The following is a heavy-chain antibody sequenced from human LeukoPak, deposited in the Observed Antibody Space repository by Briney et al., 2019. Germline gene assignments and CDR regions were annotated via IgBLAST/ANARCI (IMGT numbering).Heavy chain of an antibody. Sequence: PSQTLSLTCTVSGGSISSGGYYWSWIRQHPGKGLEWIGYIYYSGSTYYNPSLKSRVTISVDTSKNQFSLKLSSVTVADTAVYYCARVVVPYYFDYWGQGTLVTVSS. D-gene: IGHD2-2*01. CDR2: IYYSGST. CDR3: ARVVVPYYFDY. V-gene: IGHV4-31*03. J-gene: IGHJ4*02. CDR1: GGSISSGGYY.